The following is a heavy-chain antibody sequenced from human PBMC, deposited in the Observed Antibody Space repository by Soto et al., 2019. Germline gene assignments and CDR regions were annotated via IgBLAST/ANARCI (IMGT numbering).Heavy chain of an antibody. Sequence: QVQLVESGGGVVQPGRSLRLSCAASGFTFSSYAMHWVRQAPGKGLEWVAVISYDGSNKYYADSVKGRFTISRDNSKNXLYLQMNSLRAEDRAVYYCAGPTWRNDYNWGYFDLWGRGTLVTVSS. CDR2: ISYDGSNK. J-gene: IGHJ2*01. D-gene: IGHD4-4*01. CDR1: GFTFSSYA. CDR3: AGPTWRNDYNWGYFDL. V-gene: IGHV3-30-3*01.